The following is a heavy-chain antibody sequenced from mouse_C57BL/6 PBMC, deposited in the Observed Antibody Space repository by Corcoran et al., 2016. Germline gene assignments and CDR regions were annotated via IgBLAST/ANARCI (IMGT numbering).Heavy chain of an antibody. CDR2: INTYSGVP. D-gene: IGHD3-3*01. J-gene: IGHJ4*01. V-gene: IGHV9-3*01. Sequence: QIQLVQSGPELKKPGETVKISCKASGYTFTTYGMSWVKQAPGKGLKWMGWINTYSGVPTYADDFKGRFAFSLETSASTAYLQINNLKNEDTATYFCARGDAMDYWGQVTSVTVSS. CDR1: GYTFTTYG. CDR3: ARGDAMDY.